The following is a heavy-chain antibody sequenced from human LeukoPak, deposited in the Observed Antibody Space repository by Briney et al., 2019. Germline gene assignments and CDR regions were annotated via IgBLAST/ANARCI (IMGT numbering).Heavy chain of an antibody. CDR2: IYYSGST. J-gene: IGHJ2*01. V-gene: IGHV4-59*08. CDR3: ARLGRTSYWYFDL. CDR1: GCSMRSYS. D-gene: IGHD2-2*01. Sequence: PSETLYLTCTVSGCSMRSYSWGWVRPPPGKGLGWIGYIYYSGSTNYNPSLKSRVTISVDTSKNQFSLKLSSVTAADTAVYYCARLGRTSYWYFDLWGRGTLVTVSS.